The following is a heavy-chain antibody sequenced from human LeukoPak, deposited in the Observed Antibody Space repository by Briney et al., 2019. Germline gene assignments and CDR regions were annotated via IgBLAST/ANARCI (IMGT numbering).Heavy chain of an antibody. J-gene: IGHJ6*03. V-gene: IGHV3-7*01. CDR1: GFTFSSYW. D-gene: IGHD6-13*01. CDR3: ARRIAAATSDYYYYYMDV. CDR2: IKQDGSEK. Sequence: GGSLRLSCAASGFTFSSYWMSWVRQAPGKGLEWVANIKQDGSEKYYVDSVKGRFTIPRDNAKNSLYLQMNSLRAEDTAVYYCARRIAAATSDYYYYYMDVWGKGTTVTVSS.